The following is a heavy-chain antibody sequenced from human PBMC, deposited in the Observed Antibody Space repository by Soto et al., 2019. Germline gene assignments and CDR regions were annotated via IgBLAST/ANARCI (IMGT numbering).Heavy chain of an antibody. Sequence: GGSLRLSCAASGFTFNSHGMHWVRQAPGKGLEWVSGISAGGNLIYYADSVRGRFTMSRDNSKNMLYLQMNSLRAEDTAVYFCAKRQGIGAAAKNFDFWGQGARVTVSS. V-gene: IGHV3-NL1*01. CDR3: AKRQGIGAAAKNFDF. CDR2: ISAGGNLI. J-gene: IGHJ4*02. CDR1: GFTFNSHG. D-gene: IGHD6-13*01.